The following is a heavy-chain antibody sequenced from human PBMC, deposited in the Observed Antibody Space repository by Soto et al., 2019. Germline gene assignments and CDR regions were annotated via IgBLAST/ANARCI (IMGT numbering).Heavy chain of an antibody. CDR2: IIPIFGTA. J-gene: IGHJ3*02. CDR3: ARDREYCSGGSCYSGARGAFDI. Sequence: QVQLVQSGAEVKKPGSSVKVSCKASGGTFSSYAISWVRQAPGQGLEWMGGIIPIFGTANYAQKLQGRVTITADESTSTAYMELSSLRSEDTAVYYCARDREYCSGGSCYSGARGAFDIWGQGTMVTVSS. D-gene: IGHD2-15*01. CDR1: GGTFSSYA. V-gene: IGHV1-69*01.